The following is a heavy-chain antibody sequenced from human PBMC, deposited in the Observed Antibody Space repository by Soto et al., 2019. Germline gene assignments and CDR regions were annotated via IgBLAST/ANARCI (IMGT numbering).Heavy chain of an antibody. V-gene: IGHV4-34*01. CDR1: GGSFSGYY. J-gene: IGHJ4*02. CDR2: INHSGST. CDR3: AREGEMATI. D-gene: IGHD5-12*01. Sequence: SSETLSLTCAVYGGSFSGYYWSWIRQPPGKGLEWIGEINHSGSTNYNPSLKSRVTISVDTSKNQFSLKLSSVTATDTAVYYCAREGEMATIWGQGTLVTVSS.